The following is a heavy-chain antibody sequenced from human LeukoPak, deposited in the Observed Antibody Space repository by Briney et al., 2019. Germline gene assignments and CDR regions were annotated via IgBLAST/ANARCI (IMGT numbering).Heavy chain of an antibody. J-gene: IGHJ6*03. CDR2: IRYDGSNK. D-gene: IGHD3-3*01. Sequence: PGGSLRLSCAASGFTFSSYGMHWVRRAPGKGLEWVAFIRYDGSNKYYADSVKGRFTISRDNSKNTLYLQMNSLRAEDTAVYYCARGAFGVVIKADYMDVWGKGTTVTVSS. CDR1: GFTFSSYG. CDR3: ARGAFGVVIKADYMDV. V-gene: IGHV3-30*02.